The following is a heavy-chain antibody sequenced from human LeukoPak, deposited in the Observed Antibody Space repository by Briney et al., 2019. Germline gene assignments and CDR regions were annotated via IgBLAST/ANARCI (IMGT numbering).Heavy chain of an antibody. J-gene: IGHJ4*02. V-gene: IGHV1-69*06. CDR1: GGTFSSYA. CDR3: ASREAGGRYCSGGSCYSTDY. D-gene: IGHD2-15*01. Sequence: ASVKVSCKASGGTFSSYAISWVRQAPGQGLEWMGGIIPIFGTANYAQKFQGRVTITADKSTSTAYMELSSLRSEDTAVYYCASREAGGRYCSGGSCYSTDYWGQGTLVTVSS. CDR2: IIPIFGTA.